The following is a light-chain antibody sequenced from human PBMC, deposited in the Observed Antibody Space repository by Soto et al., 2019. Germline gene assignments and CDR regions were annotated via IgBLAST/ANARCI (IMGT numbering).Light chain of an antibody. CDR3: QQRGNRPPWT. CDR1: QGIGST. Sequence: VMTQSPAAVSVSQDEGATLSCRSSQGIGSTLAWYQHKPGQTPRLLIYDASTRATGVPARFSGSGSGTDFTLTISSLEPEDVAVYYCQQRGNRPPWTFGQGTKVEI. CDR2: DAS. J-gene: IGKJ1*01. V-gene: IGKV3-15*01.